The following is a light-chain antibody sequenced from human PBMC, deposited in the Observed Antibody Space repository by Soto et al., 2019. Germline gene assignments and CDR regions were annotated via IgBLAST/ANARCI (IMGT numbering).Light chain of an antibody. CDR1: QTINNF. CDR3: QRSHSSPRT. CDR2: GAS. J-gene: IGKJ1*01. V-gene: IGKV1-39*01. Sequence: DIQMTQSPSSLFASVGDRVTVTCRASQTINNFFNWYHQKPGKAPKLLIYGASSLQSGVPSRFSGGGSGTTFTLTICRVHPEDFGIYYCQRSHSSPRTYGQGTTV.